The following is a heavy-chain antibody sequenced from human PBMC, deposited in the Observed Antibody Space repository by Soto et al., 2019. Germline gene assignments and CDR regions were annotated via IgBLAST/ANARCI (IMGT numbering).Heavy chain of an antibody. CDR2: IYYSGST. V-gene: IGHV4-31*03. CDR3: AKDFYYGSGSYYNRGDYYYGMDV. Sequence: PSETLSLTFTVSGGSISSCGYYWSWIRQHPVKGLEWIGYIYYSGSTYYNPSLKSRVTISVDTSKNQFSLKLSSVTAEDTAVYYCAKDFYYGSGSYYNRGDYYYGMDVWGQGTTVTVSS. CDR1: GGSISSCGYY. J-gene: IGHJ6*02. D-gene: IGHD3-10*01.